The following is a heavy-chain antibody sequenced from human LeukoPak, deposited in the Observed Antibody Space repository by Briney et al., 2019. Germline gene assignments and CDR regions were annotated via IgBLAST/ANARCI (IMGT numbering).Heavy chain of an antibody. D-gene: IGHD1-26*01. V-gene: IGHV1-18*01. CDR3: ARVGAYNAFDI. J-gene: IGHJ3*02. CDR2: ISAYNSNT. Sequence: ASVKVSCKASGNTFTSYGISWVRQAPGQGLEWMGWISAYNSNTNYAQKLQGRVTMTTDTSTSTACMELRSLRSDDTAVYYCARVGAYNAFDIWDQGTMVTVSS. CDR1: GNTFTSYG.